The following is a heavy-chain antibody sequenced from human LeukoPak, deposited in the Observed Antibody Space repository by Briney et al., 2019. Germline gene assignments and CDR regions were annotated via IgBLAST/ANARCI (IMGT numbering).Heavy chain of an antibody. CDR1: AFTFRSHG. CDR2: ISGSGANT. J-gene: IGHJ4*02. Sequence: PGGSLRLSCAASAFTFRSHGMTWVRQAPGKGLEWVSAISGSGANTYYADSAKGRFTISRDNSKNTLYLQINSLRAGDTAIYYCANPGPAGYSSAWEDYWGQGTLVIVSS. D-gene: IGHD6-19*01. CDR3: ANPGPAGYSSAWEDY. V-gene: IGHV3-23*01.